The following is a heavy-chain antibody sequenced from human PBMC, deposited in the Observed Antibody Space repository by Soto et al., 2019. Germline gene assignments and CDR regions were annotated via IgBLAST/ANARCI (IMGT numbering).Heavy chain of an antibody. D-gene: IGHD6-13*01. Sequence: GSLRLSCAASGFTFSSYAMTWVRQTPGKGLEWVSGISGSGGSTDYADSVKGRFTISRDSSKNTLYLQMNSLRAEDTAVYYCAKSPYTNTWYYLHYWGQGTLVTVSS. CDR1: GFTFSSYA. CDR3: AKSPYTNTWYYLHY. J-gene: IGHJ4*02. CDR2: ISGSGGST. V-gene: IGHV3-23*01.